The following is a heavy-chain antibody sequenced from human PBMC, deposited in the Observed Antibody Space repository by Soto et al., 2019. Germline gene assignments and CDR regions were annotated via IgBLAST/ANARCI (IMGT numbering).Heavy chain of an antibody. J-gene: IGHJ6*02. CDR1: GYTFTSYA. CDR3: ARDSPPPSFVDIVVVPAAMPDWGYYGMDV. D-gene: IGHD2-2*01. CDR2: INAGNGNT. Sequence: ASVKVSCKASGYTFTSYAMHWVRQAPGQRLEWMGWINAGNGNTKYSQKFQGRVTITRDTSASTAYMELSSLRAEDTAVYYCARDSPPPSFVDIVVVPAAMPDWGYYGMDVWGQGTTVTVSS. V-gene: IGHV1-3*01.